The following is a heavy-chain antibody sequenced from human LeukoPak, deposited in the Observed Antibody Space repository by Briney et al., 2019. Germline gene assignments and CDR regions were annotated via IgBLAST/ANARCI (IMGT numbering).Heavy chain of an antibody. CDR1: GGSISSYY. CDR2: IYYSGST. Sequence: PSETLSLTCTVSGGSISSYYWSWIRQPPGKGLEWIGYIYYSGSTNYNPSLKSRVTISVDTSKNQFSLKLSSVTAADTAVYYCARRVVPAASFDPWGQGTLVTVSS. J-gene: IGHJ5*02. D-gene: IGHD2-2*01. CDR3: ARRVVPAASFDP. V-gene: IGHV4-59*12.